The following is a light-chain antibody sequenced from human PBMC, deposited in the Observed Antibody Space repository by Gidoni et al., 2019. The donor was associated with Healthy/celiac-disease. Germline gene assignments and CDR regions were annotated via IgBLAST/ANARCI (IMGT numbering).Light chain of an antibody. CDR2: DAS. J-gene: IGKJ5*01. CDR1: QSVSSY. V-gene: IGKV3-11*01. Sequence: DIVLTQPPATLSLSPGERANLPCRASQSVSSYLAWYQQKPGQAPRLLIYDASNRATGIPARFSGSGSGTDFTLTISSLEPEDFAVYYCQQRSNWPITFGQGTRLEIK. CDR3: QQRSNWPIT.